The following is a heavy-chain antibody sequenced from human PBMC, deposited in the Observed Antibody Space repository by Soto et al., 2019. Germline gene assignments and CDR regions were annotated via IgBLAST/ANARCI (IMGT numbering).Heavy chain of an antibody. J-gene: IGHJ6*02. CDR1: GGSISSGGYY. CDR3: AREGRHCSSTSCSEYRDYYYGMDV. CDR2: IYYSGST. D-gene: IGHD2-2*01. Sequence: QVQLQESGPGLVKPSQTLSLTCTVSGGSISSGGYYWGWIRQHPGKALEWIGYIYYSGSTYYNPSLKSGVTISVDTSKNQLSVELSSLTGADTAVYYCAREGRHCSSTSCSEYRDYYYGMDVWGQGTTVTVSS. V-gene: IGHV4-31*03.